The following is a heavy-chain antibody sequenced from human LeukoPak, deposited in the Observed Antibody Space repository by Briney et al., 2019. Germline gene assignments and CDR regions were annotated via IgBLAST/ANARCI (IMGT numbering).Heavy chain of an antibody. CDR2: INSDGSST. CDR1: GFTFSSYA. Sequence: GGSLRLSCAASGFTFSSYAMSWVRQAPGKGLEWVSRINSDGSSTSYADSVKGRFTISRDNAKNTLYLQMNSLRAEDTAVYYCARDYYDSRGYYTWGQGTLVTVSS. V-gene: IGHV3-74*01. D-gene: IGHD3-22*01. CDR3: ARDYYDSRGYYT. J-gene: IGHJ5*02.